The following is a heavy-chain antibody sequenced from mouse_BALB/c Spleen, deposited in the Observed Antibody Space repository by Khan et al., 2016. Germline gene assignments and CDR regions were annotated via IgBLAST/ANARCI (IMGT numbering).Heavy chain of an antibody. CDR2: ISSGGSYN. CDR1: GFTFSSYG. Sequence: EVELVESGGDLAKPGGSLKLSCAASGFTFSSYGMSWVRQTPDKRLEWVATISSGGSYNYYPDSVKGRFTISRDNAKNTLYLKMSSLKSEDTAMFYCGRHRGDCDYWGQGTTLTGSS. J-gene: IGHJ2*01. V-gene: IGHV5-6*01. CDR3: GRHRGDCDY.